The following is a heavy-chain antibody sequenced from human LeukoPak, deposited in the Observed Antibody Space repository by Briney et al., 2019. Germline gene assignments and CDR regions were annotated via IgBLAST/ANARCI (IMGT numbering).Heavy chain of an antibody. J-gene: IGHJ2*01. D-gene: IGHD2-15*01. CDR2: ISSNGGST. V-gene: IGHV3-64*04. CDR3: ARAKGYCSGGSCRRHWYFDL. CDR1: GFTFSSYS. Sequence: PGGSLRLSCAASGFTFSSYSMHWVRQAPGKGLEYVSGISSNGGSTWYAGSVKGRFTISRDNAKNSLYLQMNSLRAEDTAVYYCARAKGYCSGGSCRRHWYFDLWGRGTLVTVSS.